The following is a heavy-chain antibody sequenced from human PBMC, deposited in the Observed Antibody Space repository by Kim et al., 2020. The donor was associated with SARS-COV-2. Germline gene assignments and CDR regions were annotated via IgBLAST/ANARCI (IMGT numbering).Heavy chain of an antibody. CDR2: IIPIFGTA. J-gene: IGHJ4*02. Sequence: SVKVSCKASGGTFSSYAISWVRQAPGQGLEWMGGIIPIFGTANYAQKFQGRVTITADKSTSTAYMELSSLRSEDTAVYYCARSYYGDYYFDYWGQGTLVTVSS. D-gene: IGHD4-17*01. V-gene: IGHV1-69*06. CDR1: GGTFSSYA. CDR3: ARSYYGDYYFDY.